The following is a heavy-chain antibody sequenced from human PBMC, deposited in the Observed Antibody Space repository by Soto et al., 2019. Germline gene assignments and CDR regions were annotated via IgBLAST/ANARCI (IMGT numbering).Heavy chain of an antibody. J-gene: IGHJ4*02. CDR3: ARHVIEMAPFGY. CDR1: GYTFTRYG. V-gene: IGHV1-18*01. CDR2: ISAYNGNT. Sequence: ASVKISCKASGYTFTRYGISWVRQAPGQGLEWMGWISAYNGNTNYAQKLQGRVTMTTDTSTSTAYMELRSLRSDDTAVYYCARHVIEMAPFGYWGQGTLVTVSS.